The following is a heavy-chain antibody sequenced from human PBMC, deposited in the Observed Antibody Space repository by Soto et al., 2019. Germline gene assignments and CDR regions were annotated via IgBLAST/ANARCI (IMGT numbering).Heavy chain of an antibody. J-gene: IGHJ6*02. CDR3: ASLVPAAFYYGMGV. CDR1: GGTFSSYA. Sequence: QVQLVQSGAEVKKPGSSVKVSCKASGGTFSSYAISWVRQAPGQGLEWMGGIIPIFGTANYAQKFQGRVTITGDDSTSTAYMEVSSLRSEDRAVYYCASLVPAAFYYGMGVWGQGTTVTVSS. CDR2: IIPIFGTA. D-gene: IGHD2-2*01. V-gene: IGHV1-69*12.